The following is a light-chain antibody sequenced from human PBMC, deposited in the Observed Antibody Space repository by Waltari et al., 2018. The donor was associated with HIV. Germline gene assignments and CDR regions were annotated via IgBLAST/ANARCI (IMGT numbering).Light chain of an antibody. CDR1: NSDVGIYNR. J-gene: IGLJ2*01. V-gene: IGLV2-18*02. Sequence: QSALTQPPSVSGSPGQSVTISCTGTNSDVGIYNRVSWYQQPPGTAPKLMIYEVNNRPSGVPDRFSGSKSGNTASLTISGLQAEDEADYYCSSYTSSSSVLFGGGTKLTIL. CDR3: SSYTSSSSVL. CDR2: EVN.